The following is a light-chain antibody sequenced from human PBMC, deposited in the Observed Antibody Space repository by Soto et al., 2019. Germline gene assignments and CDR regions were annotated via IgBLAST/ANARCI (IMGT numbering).Light chain of an antibody. Sequence: DIVMTQSPDSLAVSLGERATINCKTSQSVFYSSSNKNYLTWYQQKPGQSPKLLIYWASTRESGVPDRFSGSGSGTYFTLTISRLQAEDVAVYYCQQYYSLPLTFGGGTKVEIK. V-gene: IGKV4-1*01. J-gene: IGKJ4*02. CDR3: QQYYSLPLT. CDR2: WAS. CDR1: QSVFYSSSNKNY.